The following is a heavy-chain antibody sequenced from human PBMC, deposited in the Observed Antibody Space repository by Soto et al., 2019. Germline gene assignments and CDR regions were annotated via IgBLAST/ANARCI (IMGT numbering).Heavy chain of an antibody. CDR3: AKDSYCGGDCITHYYSYGMDF. V-gene: IGHV3-30*18. J-gene: IGHJ6*02. D-gene: IGHD2-21*02. Sequence: PGGSLRLSCAASGFTFSSYGMHWVRQAPGKGLEWVAVISYDGSNKYYADSVKGRFTISRDNSKNTLYLQMNSLRAEDTAVYYCAKDSYCGGDCITHYYSYGMDFWRHGTTVTVSS. CDR2: ISYDGSNK. CDR1: GFTFSSYG.